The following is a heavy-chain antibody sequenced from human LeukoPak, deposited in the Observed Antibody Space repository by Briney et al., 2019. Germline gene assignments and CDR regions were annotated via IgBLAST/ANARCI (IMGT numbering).Heavy chain of an antibody. CDR3: AREMATARGLDF. CDR2: MFSSGSS. Sequence: SETLSLTCTVSGGSISGYYWSWIRQPAGKGLQWIGRMFSSGSSNYNPSLKSRVTMSIDTSKNLFSLNVSSVTAADTAIYYCAREMATARGLDFWGQGTLVTVSS. D-gene: IGHD5-24*01. J-gene: IGHJ4*02. CDR1: GGSISGYY. V-gene: IGHV4-4*07.